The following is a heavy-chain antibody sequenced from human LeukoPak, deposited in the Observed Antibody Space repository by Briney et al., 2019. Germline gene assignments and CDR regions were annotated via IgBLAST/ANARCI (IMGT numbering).Heavy chain of an antibody. V-gene: IGHV4-30-2*01. CDR3: ARFSPRAMGNYFDF. CDR2: IYPRGST. D-gene: IGHD7-27*01. J-gene: IGHJ4*02. CDR1: GGSISSGSYS. Sequence: SQTLSLTCAVSGGSISSGSYSWSWIRQPPGKGLEWIGYIYPRGSTYYNPSLKSRVTMSLDRSANQFSLNLSTVTAADTAVYYCARFSPRAMGNYFDFWGQGTLVTVSS.